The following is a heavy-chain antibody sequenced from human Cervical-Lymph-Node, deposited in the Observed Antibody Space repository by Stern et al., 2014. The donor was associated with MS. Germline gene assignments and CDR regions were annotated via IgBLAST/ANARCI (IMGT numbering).Heavy chain of an antibody. Sequence: VQLVESGGGVVQPGRSLRLSCAASGFTFSSYGMHWVRQAPGKGLEWVAVISYDGSNKYYADSVKGRFTISRDNSKNTLYLQMNSLRAEDTAVYYCAKDSIAAAGIFDYWGQGTLVTVSS. CDR2: ISYDGSNK. CDR3: AKDSIAAAGIFDY. CDR1: GFTFSSYG. V-gene: IGHV3-30*18. D-gene: IGHD6-13*01. J-gene: IGHJ4*02.